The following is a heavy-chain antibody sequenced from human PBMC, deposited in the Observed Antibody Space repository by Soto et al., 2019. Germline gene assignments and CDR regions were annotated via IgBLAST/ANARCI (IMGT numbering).Heavy chain of an antibody. J-gene: IGHJ2*01. Sequence: QVQLQESGPGLVKPSQTLSLTCTVSGGSISSGDYYWSWIRQPPGKGLEWIGYIYYSGSTYYNPSLKGRVTISEDSSKNQFSLKLSFVTAADTAVYYCARGLRSTVTTYWYFDLWGRGTLVTVSS. CDR1: GGSISSGDYY. V-gene: IGHV4-30-4*01. D-gene: IGHD4-17*01. CDR2: IYYSGST. CDR3: ARGLRSTVTTYWYFDL.